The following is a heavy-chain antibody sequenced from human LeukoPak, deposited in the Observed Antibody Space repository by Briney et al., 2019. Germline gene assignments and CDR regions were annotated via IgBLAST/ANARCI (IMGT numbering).Heavy chain of an antibody. D-gene: IGHD5-18*01. CDR1: GFTFSSYS. Sequence: GGSLRLSCAASGFTFSSYSMNWVRQAPGKGLEWVSSISSSSSYIYYADSVKGRFTISRDNTKNSLYLQMNSLRAEDTAVYYCARVLDTAMALGFYYFDYWGQGTLVTVSS. CDR2: ISSSSSYI. V-gene: IGHV3-21*01. CDR3: ARVLDTAMALGFYYFDY. J-gene: IGHJ4*02.